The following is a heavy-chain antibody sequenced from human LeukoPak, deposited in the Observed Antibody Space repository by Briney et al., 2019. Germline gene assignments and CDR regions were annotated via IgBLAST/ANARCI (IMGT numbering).Heavy chain of an antibody. CDR1: GFTFSSYD. Sequence: PGGSLRLSCAASGFTFSSYDMNWVRPAPGKGLEWVSYISSSASTIYYSDSVKGRFTVSRDNAKNSLYLQMNSLRAEDTAVYYCARDGDPNYYDSSGYYFDYWGQGTLVTVSS. J-gene: IGHJ4*02. D-gene: IGHD3-22*01. V-gene: IGHV3-48*03. CDR3: ARDGDPNYYDSSGYYFDY. CDR2: ISSSASTI.